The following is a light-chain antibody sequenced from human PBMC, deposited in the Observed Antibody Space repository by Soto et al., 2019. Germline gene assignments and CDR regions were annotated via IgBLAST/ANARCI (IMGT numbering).Light chain of an antibody. CDR2: TAS. J-gene: IGKJ5*01. CDR1: QDITNS. V-gene: IGKV1-9*01. Sequence: DIQLTQSPSFLSASVGDRVTISCRASQDITNSLAWYHQKPGKTPKFLISTASTLQSGVPSRFNDTGSGTEFTLTISGLHPEDFATYYCQQFNSYPIIFGKGKRLEI. CDR3: QQFNSYPII.